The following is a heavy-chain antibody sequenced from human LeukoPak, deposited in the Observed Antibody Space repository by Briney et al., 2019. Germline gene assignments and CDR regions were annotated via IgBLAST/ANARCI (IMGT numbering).Heavy chain of an antibody. D-gene: IGHD3-10*01. J-gene: IGHJ4*02. Sequence: SETLSLTCTVSAGSISSYYWSWSRRPPGKGLEWIGYISDSGSTNYNPSLKSRVTISVDTSKNQFSLKLSSVTAADTAVYYCARQDRRLGETDYYYYFDYWGQGTLVTVSS. CDR2: ISDSGST. CDR1: AGSISSYY. V-gene: IGHV4-59*08. CDR3: ARQDRRLGETDYYYYFDY.